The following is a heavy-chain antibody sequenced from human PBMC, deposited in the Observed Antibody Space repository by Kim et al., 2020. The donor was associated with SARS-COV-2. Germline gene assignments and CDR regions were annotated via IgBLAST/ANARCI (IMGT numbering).Heavy chain of an antibody. V-gene: IGHV3-20*01. J-gene: IGHJ5*02. CDR1: GFTFDDYG. Sequence: GGSLRLSCAASGFTFDDYGMSWVRQAPGKGLEWVSGINWNGGSTGYADSVKGRFTISRDNAKNSLYLQMNSLRAEDTALYHCARDLAPLAYYDILTGYHSTTWFDPWGQGTLVTVSS. CDR3: ARDLAPLAYYDILTGYHSTTWFDP. CDR2: INWNGGST. D-gene: IGHD3-9*01.